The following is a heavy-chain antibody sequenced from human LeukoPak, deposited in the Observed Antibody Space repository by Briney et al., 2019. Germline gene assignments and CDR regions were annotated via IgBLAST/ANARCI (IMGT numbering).Heavy chain of an antibody. J-gene: IGHJ6*03. CDR2: ISSSGSTI. CDR1: GFTFSDYY. Sequence: GGSLRLSCAASGFTFSDYYMSWIRQAPGKGLEWVSYISSSGSTIYYADSVKGRFTISRDNAKNSLYLQMSSLRAEDTAVYYCARRGANYYYYYMDVWGKGATVTVSS. CDR3: ARRGANYYYYYMDV. D-gene: IGHD3-16*01. V-gene: IGHV3-11*01.